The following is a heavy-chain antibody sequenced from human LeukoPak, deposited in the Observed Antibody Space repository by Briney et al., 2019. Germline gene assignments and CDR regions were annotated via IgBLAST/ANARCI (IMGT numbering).Heavy chain of an antibody. CDR2: INPNSGGT. V-gene: IGHV1-2*02. J-gene: IGHJ6*03. D-gene: IGHD3-10*01. CDR1: GYTFTDYY. CDR3: ARDRGRISDYYGSGSSLHYCMDV. Sequence: GASVKVSCRASGYTFTDYYIHWVRQAPGQGLEWMGWINPNSGGTNYAQNFQGRVTMTRDTSISTAYTELSRLISDDTAGYYCARDRGRISDYYGSGSSLHYCMDVWGKGTTVTVSS.